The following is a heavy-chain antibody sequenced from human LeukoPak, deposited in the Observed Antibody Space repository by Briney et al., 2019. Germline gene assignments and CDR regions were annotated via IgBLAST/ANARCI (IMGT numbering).Heavy chain of an antibody. CDR3: ARVGSGGYSYGYDYYGMDV. CDR2: IYYSGST. CDR1: GGSISSGDYY. D-gene: IGHD5-18*01. J-gene: IGHJ6*02. Sequence: SETLFLTCTVSGGSISSGDYYWSWIRQPPGKGLEWIGYIYYSGSTYYNPSLKSRVTISVDTSKNQFSLKLSSVTAADTAVYYCARVGSGGYSYGYDYYGMDVWGQGTTVTVSS. V-gene: IGHV4-30-4*01.